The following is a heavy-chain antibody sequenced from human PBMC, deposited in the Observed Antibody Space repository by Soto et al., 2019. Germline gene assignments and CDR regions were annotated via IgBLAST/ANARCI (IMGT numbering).Heavy chain of an antibody. CDR2: IKQDGTAK. D-gene: IGHD5-12*01. CDR3: ASVAI. V-gene: IGHV3-7*01. J-gene: IGHJ4*02. CDR1: GFTFSNYW. Sequence: EVQLVESGGGLVQPGGSLRLSCAASGFTFSNYWMSWVRQAPGKGLEWVANIKQDGTAKNYVDSVRGRFTISRDNAKNSLELQMNSLTAEDTAVYYCASVAIWGQGTLVTVSS.